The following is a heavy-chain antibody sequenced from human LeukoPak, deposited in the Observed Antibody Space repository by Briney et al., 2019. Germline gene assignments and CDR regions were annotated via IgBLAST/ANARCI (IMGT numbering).Heavy chain of an antibody. CDR2: INPNSGGT. CDR1: GYTFTGYY. D-gene: IGHD6-13*01. Sequence: GASVKVSCKASGYTFTGYYMHWVRQAPGQGLEWMGWINPNSGGTNYAQKFQGRATMTRDTSISTAYMEPSRLRSDDTTVYYCPRGHIAAAGKELFDSWGQGALVTVSS. CDR3: PRGHIAAAGKELFDS. J-gene: IGHJ4*02. V-gene: IGHV1-2*02.